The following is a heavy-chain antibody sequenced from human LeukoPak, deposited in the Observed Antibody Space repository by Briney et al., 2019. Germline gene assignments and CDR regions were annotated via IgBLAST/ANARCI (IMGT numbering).Heavy chain of an antibody. CDR3: ARVYCSSTSCTVMDV. J-gene: IGHJ6*03. D-gene: IGHD2-2*01. CDR2: INPNSGGT. V-gene: IGHV1-2*02. Sequence: ASVKVSCKASGYTFTGYYMHWVRQAPGQGLEWMGWINPNSGGTNYAQKLQGRVTMTTDTSTSTAYMELRSLRSDDTAVYYCARVYCSSTSCTVMDVWGKGTTVTVSS. CDR1: GYTFTGYY.